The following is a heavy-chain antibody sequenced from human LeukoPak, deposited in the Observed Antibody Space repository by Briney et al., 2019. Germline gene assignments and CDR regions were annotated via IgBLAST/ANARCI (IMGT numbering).Heavy chain of an antibody. CDR3: ARQSSGWRA. CDR2: SYYSGST. J-gene: IGHJ4*02. D-gene: IGHD6-19*01. CDR1: GGSISSSSYY. V-gene: IGHV4-39*01. Sequence: SETLSLTCTVSGGSISSSSYYWGWIRQPPGKGLEWIGSSYYSGSTYYNPSLKRRVTISVDTSKNQFSLKLSSGTAADTGVYYCARQSSGWRAWGQGTLVTVSS.